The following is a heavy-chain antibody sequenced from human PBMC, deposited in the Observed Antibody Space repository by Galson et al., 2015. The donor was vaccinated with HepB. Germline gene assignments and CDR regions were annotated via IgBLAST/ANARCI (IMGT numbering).Heavy chain of an antibody. J-gene: IGHJ6*02. CDR1: GGSINSISYY. CDR3: ARTDCRSTGCFHYYGLDV. V-gene: IGHV4-39*01. D-gene: IGHD2-2*01. Sequence: ETLSLTCTVSGGSINSISYYWGWIRQPPGRRLEWIATIYYGGTTYYNPSLRSRVTISVDTSKSRFSLRLSSVTAADTAVYYCARTDCRSTGCFHYYGLDVWGQGTTVTVAS. CDR2: IYYGGTT.